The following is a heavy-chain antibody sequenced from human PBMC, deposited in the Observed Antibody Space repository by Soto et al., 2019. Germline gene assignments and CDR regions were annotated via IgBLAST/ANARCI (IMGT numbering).Heavy chain of an antibody. D-gene: IGHD2-2*01. CDR1: GGSISSGDYY. Sequence: SETLSLTCTVSGGSISSGDYYWSWIRQPPGKGLEWIGYIYYTGSTYYNPSLKSRLTISVDTSKDQFSLKLTSVTAADTAVYFCARYQKGPFDYWGHGTLVTVSS. CDR3: ARYQKGPFDY. J-gene: IGHJ4*01. CDR2: IYYTGST. V-gene: IGHV4-30-4*01.